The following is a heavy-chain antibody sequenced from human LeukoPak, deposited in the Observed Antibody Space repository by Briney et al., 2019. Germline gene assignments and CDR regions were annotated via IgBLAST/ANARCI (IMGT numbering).Heavy chain of an antibody. J-gene: IGHJ4*02. CDR2: INHSGST. CDR1: GGSFSGYY. CDR3: ARAGVGATTLDY. V-gene: IGHV4-34*01. Sequence: SETLSLTCAVYGGSFSGYYWSWIRQPPGKGLEWIGEINHSGSTNYNPSLKSRVTISVDTSKNQFSLKLSSVTAADTAVYYCARAGVGATTLDYWGQGIPVTVST. D-gene: IGHD1-26*01.